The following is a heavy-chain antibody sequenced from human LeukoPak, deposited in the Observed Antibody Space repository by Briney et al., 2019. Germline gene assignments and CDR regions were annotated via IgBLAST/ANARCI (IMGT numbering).Heavy chain of an antibody. V-gene: IGHV3-13*01. CDR1: GFTVSGYD. Sequence: GGSLRLSRAASGFTVSGYDIHWVRQGTGKGLEWVSFISASGDTRYQDSVKGRFTISRDSVKNSFYLQMNSLRADDTAIYYCASGGCGTTSCYGDPGLDPWGQGTLVIVSS. CDR3: ASGGCGTTSCYGDPGLDP. CDR2: ISASGDT. D-gene: IGHD2-2*01. J-gene: IGHJ5*02.